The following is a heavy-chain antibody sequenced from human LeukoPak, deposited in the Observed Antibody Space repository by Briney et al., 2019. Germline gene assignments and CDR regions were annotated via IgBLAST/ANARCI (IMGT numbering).Heavy chain of an antibody. J-gene: IGHJ4*02. CDR3: ARSAKGAQYSSY. CDR2: IYTSGST. CDR1: GGSISSGSYY. Sequence: SQTLSLTCTVSGGSISSGSYYWSWIWQPAGKGLEWIGRIYTSGSTNYNPSLKSRVTISVDTSKNQYSLKLSSVTAADTAVYYCARSAKGAQYSSYWGQGTLVTVSS. V-gene: IGHV4-61*02. D-gene: IGHD4-11*01.